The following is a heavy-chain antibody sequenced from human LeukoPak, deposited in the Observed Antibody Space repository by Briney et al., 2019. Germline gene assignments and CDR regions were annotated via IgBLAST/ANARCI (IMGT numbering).Heavy chain of an antibody. J-gene: IGHJ4*02. D-gene: IGHD5-18*01. CDR2: IIPIFGTA. V-gene: IGHV1-69*13. CDR3: ARTRGYSYGEYDY. CDR1: GGTFSSYA. Sequence: SVKVSCKASGGTFSSYAISWVRQAPGQGLEWMGGIIPIFGTANYAQKFQGRVTITADESTSTAYMELSSLRSEDTAVYYCARTRGYSYGEYDYWGQGTLVTVSS.